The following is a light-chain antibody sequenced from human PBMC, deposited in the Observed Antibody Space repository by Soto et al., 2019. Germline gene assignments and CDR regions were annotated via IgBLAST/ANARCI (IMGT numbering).Light chain of an antibody. CDR1: NSDVGNYNY. V-gene: IGLV2-14*01. CDR3: SSYTTSSSRV. CDR2: EVN. J-gene: IGLJ3*02. Sequence: QSALTQPASVSGSPGQSITISCTGTNSDVGNYNYVSWYQQHPGKAPKLMIYEVNNRPSGVSNRFSGSKSGNTASLTISGLQAEDEADYYCSSYTTSSSRVFGGGTKLTVL.